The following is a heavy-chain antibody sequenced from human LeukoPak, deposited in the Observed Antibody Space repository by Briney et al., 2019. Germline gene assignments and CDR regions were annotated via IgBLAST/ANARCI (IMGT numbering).Heavy chain of an antibody. J-gene: IGHJ4*02. Sequence: SVKVSCKASGGTFSSYAISWVRQAPGQGLELMGGIIPIFGTANYAQKFQGRVTITTDESTSTAYMELSSLRSEDTAVYYCALTYCSGGSCYPEPFDYWGQGTLVTVSS. CDR2: IIPIFGTA. V-gene: IGHV1-69*05. CDR1: GGTFSSYA. D-gene: IGHD2-15*01. CDR3: ALTYCSGGSCYPEPFDY.